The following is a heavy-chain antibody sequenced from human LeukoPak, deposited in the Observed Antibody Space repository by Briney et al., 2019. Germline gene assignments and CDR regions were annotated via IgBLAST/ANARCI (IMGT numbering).Heavy chain of an antibody. CDR1: GGSISSYY. CDR2: IYYSGST. D-gene: IGHD3-22*01. V-gene: IGHV4-59*01. CDR3: ARELSYYDSSGYSHFDY. Sequence: PSETLSLTCTASGGSISSYYWSWIRQPPGKGLEWIGYIYYSGSTNYNPSLKSRVTISVDTSKNQFSLKLSSVTAADTAVYYCARELSYYDSSGYSHFDYWGQGTLVTVSS. J-gene: IGHJ4*02.